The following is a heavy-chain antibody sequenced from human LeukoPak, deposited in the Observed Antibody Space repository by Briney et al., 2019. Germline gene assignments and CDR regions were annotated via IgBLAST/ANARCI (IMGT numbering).Heavy chain of an antibody. CDR2: ISWNSGSI. V-gene: IGHV3-9*01. Sequence: PGGSLRLSCAASGFTFDDYAMHWVRQAPGKGLEWVSGISWNSGSIGYADSVKGRFTISRDNAKNSLYLQMNSLRAEDTALYYCAKDAGIAAAGQGLTHYGMDVWGQGTTVTVSS. D-gene: IGHD6-13*01. CDR1: GFTFDDYA. CDR3: AKDAGIAAAGQGLTHYGMDV. J-gene: IGHJ6*02.